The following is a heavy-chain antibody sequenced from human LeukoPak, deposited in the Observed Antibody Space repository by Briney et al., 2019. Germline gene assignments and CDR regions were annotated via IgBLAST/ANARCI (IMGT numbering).Heavy chain of an antibody. V-gene: IGHV3-21*01. CDR3: ARDLAIAAAGTAFDY. CDR2: ISSSSSYI. Sequence: GGSLRLSCAASGFTFSSYSMNWVRQAPGKGLEWVSSISSSSSYIYYADSVKGRLTISRDNAKNSLYLQMNSLRAEDTAVYYCARDLAIAAAGTAFDYWGQGTLVTVSS. J-gene: IGHJ4*02. CDR1: GFTFSSYS. D-gene: IGHD6-13*01.